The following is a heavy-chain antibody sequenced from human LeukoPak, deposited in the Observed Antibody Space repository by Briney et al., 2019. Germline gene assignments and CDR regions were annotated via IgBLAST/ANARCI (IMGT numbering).Heavy chain of an antibody. D-gene: IGHD6-19*01. J-gene: IGHJ3*02. CDR3: AKDARWLAPGTFDI. CDR1: GFTFSTYA. V-gene: IGHV3-23*01. CDR2: ISGNGDST. Sequence: GGSLRLSCVASGFTFSTYAMTWVRQAPGKGLNWVSGISGNGDSTFYADSVKGRFTISRDNSKKTLYLQMNSLRADDTAVYYCAKDARWLAPGTFDIWGQGTMVTVS.